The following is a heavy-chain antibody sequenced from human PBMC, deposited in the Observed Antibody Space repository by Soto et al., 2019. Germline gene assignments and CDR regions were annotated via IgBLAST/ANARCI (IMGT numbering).Heavy chain of an antibody. V-gene: IGHV1-46*01. CDR2: INPSGGST. D-gene: IGHD2-15*01. CDR3: ARVRRVVVAATTTLYY. CDR1: GYTFTSYY. Sequence: QVQLVQSGAEVKKPGASVKVSCKASGYTFTSYYMHWVRQAPGQGLEWMGIINPSGGSTSYAQKFQCIVTMTRDTSTSTVYMELSSLRSEDTAVYYCARVRRVVVAATTTLYYLGQGPLVTVSS. J-gene: IGHJ4*02.